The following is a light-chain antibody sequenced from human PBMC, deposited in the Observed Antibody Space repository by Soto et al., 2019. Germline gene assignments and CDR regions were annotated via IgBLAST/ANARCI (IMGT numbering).Light chain of an antibody. Sequence: EIVLTQSPGTLSLSPGERATLSCRASQSVRSSHLAWYQQMPGQAPRLLIYGTSNRATGIPDRFSGCGSGTDFTLTISSLQPEDFATYYCQQSYSTPDTFGGGTKVDIK. J-gene: IGKJ4*01. CDR1: QSVRSSH. CDR2: GTS. CDR3: QQSYSTPDT. V-gene: IGKV3-20*01.